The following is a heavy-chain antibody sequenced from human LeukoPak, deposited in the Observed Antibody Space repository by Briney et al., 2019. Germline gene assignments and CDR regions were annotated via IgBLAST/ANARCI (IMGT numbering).Heavy chain of an antibody. V-gene: IGHV3-21*01. D-gene: IGHD6-13*01. CDR1: GFTLSIYS. J-gene: IGHJ5*02. CDR3: AGYNWFDP. Sequence: GGSLRLSCAASGFTLSIYSMNWVRQAPGKGLEWVSSISGSSTYLHYADSVKGRFTISRDNAKNSLYLQMNSLRAEDTAVYYCAGYNWFDPWGQGTLVTVSS. CDR2: ISGSSTYL.